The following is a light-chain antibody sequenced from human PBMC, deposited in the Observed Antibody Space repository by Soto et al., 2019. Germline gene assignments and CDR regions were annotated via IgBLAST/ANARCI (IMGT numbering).Light chain of an antibody. CDR3: QSYDSSLSGPYV. V-gene: IGLV1-40*01. Sequence: QSVLTQPPSVSGAPGQRVTISCTGSSSNIGAGYDVHWYQQLPGTAPKLLIYGNSNRPSGVPDRFSGSKSGTSASLAITGLQAEDEAYYYCQSYDSSLSGPYVFGPGPKLTVL. CDR2: GNS. J-gene: IGLJ1*01. CDR1: SSNIGAGYD.